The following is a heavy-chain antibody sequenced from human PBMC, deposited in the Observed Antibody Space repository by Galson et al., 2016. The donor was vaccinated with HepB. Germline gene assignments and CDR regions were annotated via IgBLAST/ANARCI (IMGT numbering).Heavy chain of an antibody. V-gene: IGHV3-53*01. J-gene: IGHJ4*02. CDR3: ARGLVGATVFDY. D-gene: IGHD1-26*01. CDR1: GFTVNNNY. CDR2: IYKDGRT. Sequence: CAASGFTVNNNYLTWVRQAPGKGLEWVSLIYKDGRTSYGDSVKGRFTISRDNSKNTLYLQMNSLRAEDTAVSYCARGLVGATVFDYWGQGTLVTVSS.